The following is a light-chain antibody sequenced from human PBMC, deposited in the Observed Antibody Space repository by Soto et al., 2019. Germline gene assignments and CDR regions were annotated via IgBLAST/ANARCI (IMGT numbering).Light chain of an antibody. V-gene: IGLV1-47*01. CDR2: RND. Sequence: QAVVTQPPSASGTPGQRVTISCSGSTSNLGSNFVYWYQQVPGAAPKLLISRNDQRPSGVPDRFSGSKSGTSASLAISGLRSEDEAHYHCAAWDDSLSGVVFGGGTKLTVL. J-gene: IGLJ3*02. CDR3: AAWDDSLSGVV. CDR1: TSNLGSNF.